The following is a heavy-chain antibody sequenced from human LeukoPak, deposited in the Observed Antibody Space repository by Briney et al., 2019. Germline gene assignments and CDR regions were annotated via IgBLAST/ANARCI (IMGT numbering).Heavy chain of an antibody. CDR1: GFTFSSYA. V-gene: IGHV3-23*01. CDR3: AKDGKYSSSWYKGYFDY. CDR2: ISGSGGST. J-gene: IGHJ4*02. D-gene: IGHD6-13*01. Sequence: GGSLRLSCAASGFTFSSYAMSWVRQAPGKGLEWVSAISGSGGSTYYADSVKGRFTISRDNSKNTLYLQMNSLRAEDTAVYYCAKDGKYSSSWYKGYFDYWGQGTLVTVS.